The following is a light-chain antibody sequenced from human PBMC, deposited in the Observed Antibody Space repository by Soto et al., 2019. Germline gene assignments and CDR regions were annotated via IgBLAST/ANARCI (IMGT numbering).Light chain of an antibody. CDR1: QSVSSSY. V-gene: IGKV3-20*01. Sequence: EIVLTQSPGTLSFSPGERATLSCRASQSVSSSYLAWYQQKPGQAPRLLIYGASDRATGIPDRFSGSGSGTDFTLTISRLEPEDFAVYYCQQYVTSPFTFGPGTKVDIK. CDR3: QQYVTSPFT. J-gene: IGKJ3*01. CDR2: GAS.